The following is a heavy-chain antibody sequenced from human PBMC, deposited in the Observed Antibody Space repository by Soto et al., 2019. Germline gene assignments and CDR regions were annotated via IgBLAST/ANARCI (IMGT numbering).Heavy chain of an antibody. CDR3: VREVGDSSVDY. J-gene: IGHJ4*02. CDR2: INPSGGST. CDR1: GYTFTHYY. V-gene: IGHV1-46*01. D-gene: IGHD6-19*01. Sequence: QVQLVQSGAEVNKPGASVKVSCKASGYTFTHYYIYWVRQAPGQGLEWMGIINPSGGSTSYAQKFQGRVTMTRDTSTRTVYMDLSRLKSGDSAMYYCVREVGDSSVDYWGQGTLVSVSS.